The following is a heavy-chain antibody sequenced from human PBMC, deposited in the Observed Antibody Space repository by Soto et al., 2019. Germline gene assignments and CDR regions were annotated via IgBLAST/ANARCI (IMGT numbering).Heavy chain of an antibody. J-gene: IGHJ5*01. CDR1: GYNFIAYY. Sequence: QVQLVQSGAEVKKPGSSVKLSCKASGYNFIAYYIYWVRQAPGQGPEWMGMINPSSGATNYAQKFQGRVTVTRDKSTSTAYLELSSLRSEDAAVYYCAKHCGGDCRLVDAWGHGTLVTVSS. CDR2: INPSSGAT. D-gene: IGHD2-21*02. CDR3: AKHCGGDCRLVDA. V-gene: IGHV1-46*01.